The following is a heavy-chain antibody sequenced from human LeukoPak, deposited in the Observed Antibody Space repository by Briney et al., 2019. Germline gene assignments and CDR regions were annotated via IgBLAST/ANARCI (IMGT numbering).Heavy chain of an antibody. CDR1: GFTVSSNY. CDR3: AIAAAGKGSMDV. Sequence: AGGSLRLSCAASGFTVSSNYMSGVRQAPGKGLEWVSVIYSGGSTYYADSVKGRFTISRDNSKNTLYLQMNSLRAEDTAVYYCAIAAAGKGSMDVWGKGTTVTVSS. J-gene: IGHJ6*04. CDR2: IYSGGST. V-gene: IGHV3-53*01. D-gene: IGHD6-13*01.